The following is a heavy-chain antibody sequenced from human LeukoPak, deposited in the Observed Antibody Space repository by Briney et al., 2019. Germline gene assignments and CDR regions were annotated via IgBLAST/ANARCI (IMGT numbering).Heavy chain of an antibody. CDR3: ASSVGLFPYYFDY. CDR2: IYYSGST. V-gene: IGHV4-59*08. Sequence: SETLSLTCTVSGGSISSYYWSWIRQPPGKGLEWIGYIYYSGSTNYNPSLKSRVTISVDTSKNQFSLKLSSVTAADTAVYYCASSVGLFPYYFDYWGQGTLVTVSS. D-gene: IGHD2/OR15-2a*01. J-gene: IGHJ4*02. CDR1: GGSISSYY.